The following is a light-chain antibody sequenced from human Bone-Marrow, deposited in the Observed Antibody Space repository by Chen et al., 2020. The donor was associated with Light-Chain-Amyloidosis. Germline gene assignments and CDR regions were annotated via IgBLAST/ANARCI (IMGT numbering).Light chain of an antibody. Sequence: NFMLTQPHSVSESPGKTVIISCTRSSGSIATNSLQWYQQRPGSSPTTVIYEDDQRPSGVPDRFAGSIDRSSNSASLTISGLKTEDEADYYCQSYQGSSQGVFGGGTKLTVL. V-gene: IGLV6-57*01. CDR2: EDD. J-gene: IGLJ3*02. CDR1: SGSIATNS. CDR3: QSYQGSSQGV.